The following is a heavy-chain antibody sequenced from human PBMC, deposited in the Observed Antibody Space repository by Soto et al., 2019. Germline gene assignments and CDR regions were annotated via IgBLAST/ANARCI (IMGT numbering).Heavy chain of an antibody. V-gene: IGHV1-18*01. CDR2: ISAYNGNT. Sequence: ASVKVSCKASGYTFTSYGISWVRQAPGQGLEWMGWISAYNGNTNYAQKLQGRVTMTTDTSTSAAYMELRSLRSDDTAVYYCARELNDVSSGDGIDVWGQGTTVTVSS. D-gene: IGHD3-3*01. J-gene: IGHJ6*02. CDR3: ARELNDVSSGDGIDV. CDR1: GYTFTSYG.